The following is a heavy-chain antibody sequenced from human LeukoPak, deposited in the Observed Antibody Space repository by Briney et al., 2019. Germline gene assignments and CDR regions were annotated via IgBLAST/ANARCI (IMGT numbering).Heavy chain of an antibody. V-gene: IGHV3-30*18. CDR3: AKDLSFSTSVFGY. Sequence: GVPLRSSGAAPRFNLRSFLWPRLPQAPAKGAERVRVMKNEGSIEYYADSVKGRFTISRDNSKNTLSLEMNSLRAEDTAVYYCAKDLSFSTSVFGYWGQGTLVTVSS. CDR1: RFNLRSFL. J-gene: IGHJ4*02. D-gene: IGHD6-6*01. CDR2: MKNEGSIE.